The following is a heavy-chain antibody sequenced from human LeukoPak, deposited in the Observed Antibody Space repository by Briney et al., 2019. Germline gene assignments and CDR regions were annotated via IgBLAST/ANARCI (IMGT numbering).Heavy chain of an antibody. D-gene: IGHD6-19*01. J-gene: IGHJ4*02. V-gene: IGHV4-4*07. CDR3: ARDPPGIAVASHFDY. CDR1: GGSISSYY. CDR2: IYTSGST. Sequence: PSETLSLTCTVSGGSISSYYWSWIRQPAGKGLEWIGRIYTSGSTNYNPSLKSRVTMSVDTSKNQFSLKLSPVTAADTAVYYCARDPPGIAVASHFDYWGQGTLVTVSS.